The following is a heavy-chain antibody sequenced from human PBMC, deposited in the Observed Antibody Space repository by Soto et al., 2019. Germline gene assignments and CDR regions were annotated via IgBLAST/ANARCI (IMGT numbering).Heavy chain of an antibody. CDR2: IYHSGSS. CDR1: GGSISSSNG. CDR3: ARWSGDYYYYGLDV. Sequence: QVQLQESGPGLVKPSGTLSLTCAVSGGSISSSNGWSWVRQPPGKGLEWIGEIYHSGSSNYCPSLQSRVTFSVDKSKNQFSLKLSSVTAADTAVYYCARWSGDYYYYGLDVWGQGTTVTVSS. V-gene: IGHV4-4*02. J-gene: IGHJ6*02. D-gene: IGHD3-10*01.